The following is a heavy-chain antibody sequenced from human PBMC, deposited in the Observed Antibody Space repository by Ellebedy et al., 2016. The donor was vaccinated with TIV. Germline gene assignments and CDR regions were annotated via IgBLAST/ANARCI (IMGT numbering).Heavy chain of an antibody. V-gene: IGHV1-18*01. CDR2: ISAYNGNT. CDR3: ARDSPSSPKLEWMSY. J-gene: IGHJ4*02. D-gene: IGHD1-1*01. Sequence: ASVKVSCXASGYTFTSYGISWVRQAPGQGLEWMGWISAYNGNTNYAQKLQGRVTMTTDTSTSTAYMELRSLRSDDTAVYYCARDSPSSPKLEWMSYWGQGTLVTVSS. CDR1: GYTFTSYG.